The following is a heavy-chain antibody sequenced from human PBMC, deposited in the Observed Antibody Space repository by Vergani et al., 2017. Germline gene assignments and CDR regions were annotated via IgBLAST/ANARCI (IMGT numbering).Heavy chain of an antibody. V-gene: IGHV3-30*18. J-gene: IGHJ5*02. CDR2: ISYDGSNK. D-gene: IGHD2-2*01. CDR1: GFTFSTYG. Sequence: QVQLVESGGGVVQPGRSLRLSCAASGFTFSTYGMHWVRQAPGKGLEWVAVISYDGSNKYYADSVKGRFTISRDNSKNTLYLQMNSLRAEDTAVYYCAKPVVDTNRPTNWFDPWGQGTLVTVSS. CDR3: AKPVVDTNRPTNWFDP.